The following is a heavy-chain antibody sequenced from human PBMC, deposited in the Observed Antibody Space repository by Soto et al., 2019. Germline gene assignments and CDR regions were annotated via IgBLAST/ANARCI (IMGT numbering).Heavy chain of an antibody. CDR2: ISWNSGSI. V-gene: IGHV3-9*01. CDR3: AKDLKVAVAGTDYYYGMDV. D-gene: IGHD6-19*01. CDR1: GFTFDDYA. Sequence: GGSLRLSCAASGFTFDDYAMHWVRHAPGKGLEWVSGISWNSGSIGYADSVKGRFTISRDNAKTSLYLQMNSLRAEDTALYYCAKDLKVAVAGTDYYYGMDVWGQGPAVTVPS. J-gene: IGHJ6*02.